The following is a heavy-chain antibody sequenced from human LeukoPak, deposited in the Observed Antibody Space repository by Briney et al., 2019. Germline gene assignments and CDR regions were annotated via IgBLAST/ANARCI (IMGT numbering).Heavy chain of an antibody. CDR3: ARHEGYFGIHTDFDC. CDR1: GYTFTSYG. J-gene: IGHJ4*02. V-gene: IGHV1-18*04. Sequence: ASVKVSCTASGYTFTSYGISWVRQAPGQGLEWMGWISAYNGNTNYAQKLQGRVTMTTDPSTSTAYMELRSLRSDDTAVYYCARHEGYFGIHTDFDCWGQGTLVTVSS. D-gene: IGHD3-9*01. CDR2: ISAYNGNT.